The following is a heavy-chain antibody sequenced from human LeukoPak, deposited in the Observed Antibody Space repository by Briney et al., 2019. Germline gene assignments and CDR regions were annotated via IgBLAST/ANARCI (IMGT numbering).Heavy chain of an antibody. D-gene: IGHD3-10*01. CDR2: ISWNSGSI. V-gene: IGHV3-9*01. Sequence: GGSLRLSCAASGFTFDDYAMHWVRQAPGKGLEWVSGISWNSGSIGYADSVKGRFTISRDNAKNSLYLQMNSLRAEDTAVYYCARDFRGGRAFDIWGQGTMVTVSS. CDR3: ARDFRGGRAFDI. CDR1: GFTFDDYA. J-gene: IGHJ3*02.